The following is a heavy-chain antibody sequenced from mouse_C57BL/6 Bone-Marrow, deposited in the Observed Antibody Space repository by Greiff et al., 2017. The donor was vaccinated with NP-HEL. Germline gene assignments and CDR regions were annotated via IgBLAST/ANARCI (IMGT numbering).Heavy chain of an antibody. V-gene: IGHV1-81*01. CDR1: GYTFTSYG. CDR3: ARPLRHAMDY. Sequence: VQLQQSGAELARPWASVKLSCKASGYTFTSYGISWVKQRTGQGLEWIGEIYPRSGNTYYNEKFKGKATLTADKSSSTAYMELRSLTSEDSAVYFCARPLRHAMDYWGQGTSVTVSS. CDR2: IYPRSGNT. D-gene: IGHD1-2*01. J-gene: IGHJ4*01.